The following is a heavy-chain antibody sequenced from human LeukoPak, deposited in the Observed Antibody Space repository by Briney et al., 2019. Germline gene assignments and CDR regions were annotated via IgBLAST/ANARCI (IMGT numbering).Heavy chain of an antibody. V-gene: IGHV3-23*01. CDR1: GFTFSTYA. Sequence: GGSLRLSCAASGFTFSTYAMSWVRQAPGKGLEWVSAISGSGGSTYYADSVKGRFTISRDNSKNTLYLQMNSLRAEDTAVYYCAKDIGHCSGGSCYAPYYWGQGTLVTVSS. CDR2: ISGSGGST. D-gene: IGHD2-15*01. J-gene: IGHJ4*02. CDR3: AKDIGHCSGGSCYAPYY.